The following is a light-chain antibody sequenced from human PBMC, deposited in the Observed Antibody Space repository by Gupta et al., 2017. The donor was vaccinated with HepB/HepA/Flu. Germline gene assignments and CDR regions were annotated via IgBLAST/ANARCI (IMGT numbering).Light chain of an antibody. CDR2: DAS. CDR3: QQRSNWPLFT. Sequence: ENVLTQSPATLSLSPGERATLSCRATQSVGTYLAWYQHKPGQAPRLLIYDASNRAPGIPARFSGSGSGKDLTLTISSREQEDFAVYYCQQRSNWPLFTFGHGTKVDIK. CDR1: QSVGTY. J-gene: IGKJ3*01. V-gene: IGKV3-11*01.